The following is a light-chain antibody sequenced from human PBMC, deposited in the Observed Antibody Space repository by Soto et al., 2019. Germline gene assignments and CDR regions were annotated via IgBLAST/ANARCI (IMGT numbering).Light chain of an antibody. J-gene: IGKJ4*01. Sequence: EIVLTQSPATLYLSPGERATLSCRTSQFVGTYLAWYQQKPGQAPRLLIYDAFHRATGIPARFSGSGSGTDFTLTISSLAPEDFAVYYCQQRANWPPLTFGGGTKVEIK. CDR1: QFVGTY. CDR2: DAF. CDR3: QQRANWPPLT. V-gene: IGKV3-11*01.